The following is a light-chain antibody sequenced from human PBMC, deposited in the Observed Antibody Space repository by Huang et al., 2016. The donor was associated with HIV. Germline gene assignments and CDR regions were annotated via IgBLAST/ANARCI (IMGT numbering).Light chain of an antibody. CDR3: QQYYSPPYT. V-gene: IGKV4-1*01. CDR2: WAS. CDR1: QAVLKNSNKKNY. Sequence: DIEMTQSPDSLTVSLGARAIINCNSSQAVLKNSNKKNYLAWYQQRPGQPPKVRIYWASSRESGVPDRFSGSGSGTDFNLTISSLQPEDLAVYYCQQYYSPPYTFGQGTRLEI. J-gene: IGKJ2*01.